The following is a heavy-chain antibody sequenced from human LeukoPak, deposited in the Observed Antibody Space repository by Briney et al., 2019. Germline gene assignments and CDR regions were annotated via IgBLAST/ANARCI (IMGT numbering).Heavy chain of an antibody. J-gene: IGHJ4*02. V-gene: IGHV3-23*01. Sequence: GGSLRLSCAASGFTFSSYAMNWVRQAPGKGLEWVSSITGSGGSTYYADSVKGRFTISRDNSKNTLYLHMNSLRAEDTAVYYCAKPPRGSGADYWGQGTLVTVSS. CDR1: GFTFSSYA. D-gene: IGHD3-10*01. CDR2: ITGSGGST. CDR3: AKPPRGSGADY.